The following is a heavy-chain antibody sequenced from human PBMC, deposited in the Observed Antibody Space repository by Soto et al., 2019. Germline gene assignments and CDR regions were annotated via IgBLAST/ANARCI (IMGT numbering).Heavy chain of an antibody. Sequence: GGSLRLSCAASGFIFSSYNMNWVRQAPGKGLEWVSYISSSSSTIYYADSVKGRFTISRDNAKNSLYLQMNSLRAEDTAVYYSARANYGDYGIDYWGQGTLVTVPS. D-gene: IGHD4-17*01. CDR1: GFIFSSYN. V-gene: IGHV3-48*01. J-gene: IGHJ4*02. CDR3: ARANYGDYGIDY. CDR2: ISSSSSTI.